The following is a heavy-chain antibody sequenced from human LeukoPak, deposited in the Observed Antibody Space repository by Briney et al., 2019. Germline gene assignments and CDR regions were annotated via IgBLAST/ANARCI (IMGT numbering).Heavy chain of an antibody. CDR1: GFTVTSNY. D-gene: IGHD3-10*01. Sequence: GGSLRLSCAASGFTVTSNYMTWVRQAPGKGPEWVASQSGSGHNTYYSESVRGRFAISRDNSKNTVFLQMNSLRVEDTAIYYCATDWTLRGVPTFFDPWGQGTVVSVSS. V-gene: IGHV3-23*01. CDR3: ATDWTLRGVPTFFDP. CDR2: QSGSGHNT. J-gene: IGHJ5*02.